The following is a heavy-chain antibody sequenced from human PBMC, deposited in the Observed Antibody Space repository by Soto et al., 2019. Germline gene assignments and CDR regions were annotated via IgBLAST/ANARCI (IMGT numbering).Heavy chain of an antibody. Sequence: SETLSLTCTVSGGSISSYYWSWIRQPPGKGLEWIGYIYYSGSTNYNPSLKSRVTISVDTSKNQFSLKLSSVTAADTAVYYCAGDRGALWFGELVPHDYYYYMDVWGKGTTVTVSS. V-gene: IGHV4-59*01. D-gene: IGHD3-10*01. CDR1: GGSISSYY. CDR3: AGDRGALWFGELVPHDYYYYMDV. CDR2: IYYSGST. J-gene: IGHJ6*03.